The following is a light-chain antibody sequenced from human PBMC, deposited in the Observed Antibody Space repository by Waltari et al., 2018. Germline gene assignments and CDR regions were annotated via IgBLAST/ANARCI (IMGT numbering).Light chain of an antibody. J-gene: IGKJ4*01. CDR3: QQSYSVLGLT. V-gene: IGKV1-39*01. CDR2: AAS. Sequence: DIQMTQSPSSLSASVGDRVTITCRASQSISSYLNWYQQKPGKAPKLLIYAASSLQSGVPSRFSGSGSGTHFTLTISSLQPEDSATYYCQQSYSVLGLTFGGGTKVEI. CDR1: QSISSY.